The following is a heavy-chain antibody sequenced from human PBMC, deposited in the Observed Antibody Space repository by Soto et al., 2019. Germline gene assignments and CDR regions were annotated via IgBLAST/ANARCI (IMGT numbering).Heavy chain of an antibody. CDR3: ARETGYCTNGVCSSGLDV. CDR1: GGSVSSGSYY. Sequence: SETLSLTCTVSGGSVSSGSYYWSWIRQPPGKGLEWIGYTYYSGSTNYNPSLKSRVTISVDTSKNQFSLKLSSVTAADTAVYYCARETGYCTNGVCSSGLDVWGQGTTVTVSS. CDR2: TYYSGST. J-gene: IGHJ6*02. D-gene: IGHD2-8*01. V-gene: IGHV4-61*01.